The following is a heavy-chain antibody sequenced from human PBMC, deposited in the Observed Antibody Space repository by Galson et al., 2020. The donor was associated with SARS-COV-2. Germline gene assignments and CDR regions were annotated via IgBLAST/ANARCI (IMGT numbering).Heavy chain of an antibody. D-gene: IGHD4-17*01. J-gene: IGHJ4*01. CDR1: GGSISSSNYI. CDR3: ASLSLDYGDYVGTIDD. V-gene: IGHV4-39*07. CDR2: IYYSGNN. Sequence: SETLSLTCAVSGGSISSSNYIWGRHRQPPGKGMEESGSIYYSGNNYYNPSLKSRVTVSLDTSKNQFSLRLRSVTAADTAVYYGASLSLDYGDYVGTIDDWGHGALVTVSS.